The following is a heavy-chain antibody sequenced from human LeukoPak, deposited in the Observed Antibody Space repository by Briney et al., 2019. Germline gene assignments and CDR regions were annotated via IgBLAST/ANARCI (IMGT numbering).Heavy chain of an antibody. CDR2: MYYSGST. D-gene: IGHD3-22*01. J-gene: IGHJ5*02. Sequence: SETLSLTCTVSGGSISSGDYYWSWIRQPPGKGLEWIAYMYYSGSTYYNPSLKSRVTMSADTSKSQLSLKLSSVTAADTAAYYCARPYYYDSRIDPWGQGILVTVSS. V-gene: IGHV4-30-4*01. CDR1: GGSISSGDYY. CDR3: ARPYYYDSRIDP.